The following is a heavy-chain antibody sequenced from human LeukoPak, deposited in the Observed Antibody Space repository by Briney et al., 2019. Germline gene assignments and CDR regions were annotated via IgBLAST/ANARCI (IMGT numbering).Heavy chain of an antibody. V-gene: IGHV3-11*01. CDR2: ISSSGSTI. CDR3: AKDHYSNSGSFDY. D-gene: IGHD4-4*01. CDR1: GFTFSDYY. Sequence: PGGSLRLSCAASGFTFSDYYMSWIRQAPGKGLEWVSYISSSGSTIYYADSVKGRFTISRDNAKNSLYLQMNSLRAEDTAVYYCAKDHYSNSGSFDYWGQGTLVTVSS. J-gene: IGHJ4*02.